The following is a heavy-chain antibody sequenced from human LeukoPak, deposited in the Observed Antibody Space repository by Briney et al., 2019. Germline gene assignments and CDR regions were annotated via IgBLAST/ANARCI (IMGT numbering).Heavy chain of an antibody. V-gene: IGHV1-18*01. D-gene: IGHD6-13*01. CDR1: GYTFTRYA. CDR2: INPFNGNT. Sequence: ASVKVSCKASGYTFTRYAFSWLRQAPGQGLEWMGWINPFNGNTNDAERFQGRVIMTTDTSTTTAYMELRGLRSDDTAVYYCARDIAAGHLDVWGQGTTVTVSS. CDR3: ARDIAAGHLDV. J-gene: IGHJ6*02.